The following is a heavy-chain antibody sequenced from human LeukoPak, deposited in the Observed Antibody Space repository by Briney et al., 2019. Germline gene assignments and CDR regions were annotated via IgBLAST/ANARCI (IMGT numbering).Heavy chain of an antibody. V-gene: IGHV1-2*02. CDR2: INPNSGGT. D-gene: IGHD2-15*01. J-gene: IGHJ4*02. CDR3: ARSRTRYCSGGSCYPTLHY. Sequence: ASVKVSCKASGYTFTGYYMHWVRQAPGQGLEWMGWINPNSGGTNYAQKFQGRVTMTRDTSISTAYMELSRLRSVDTAVYYCARSRTRYCSGGSCYPTLHYWGQRTLVTVSS. CDR1: GYTFTGYY.